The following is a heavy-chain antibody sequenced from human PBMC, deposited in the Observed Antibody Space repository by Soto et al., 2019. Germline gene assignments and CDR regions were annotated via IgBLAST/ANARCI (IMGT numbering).Heavy chain of an antibody. D-gene: IGHD6-13*01. CDR1: GFTFSNYE. V-gene: IGHV3-64*01. CDR3: AKDHPAAGEAAAGIPNFLDYYYGMDV. J-gene: IGHJ6*02. CDR2: ISNNGAHT. Sequence: PGGSLRLSCAASGFTFSNYEMHCVRQAPGKGLEYVSGISNNGAHTDYAKSVKGRFTISRDNSENTLYLQMNSLRAEDTAVYYCAKDHPAAGEAAAGIPNFLDYYYGMDVLGQGTTVTVSS.